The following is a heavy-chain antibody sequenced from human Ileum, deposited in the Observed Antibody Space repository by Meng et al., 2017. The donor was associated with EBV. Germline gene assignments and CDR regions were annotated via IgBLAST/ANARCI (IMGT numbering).Heavy chain of an antibody. Sequence: QVLLQESVPGLVHPSWPLSLTCAVSGGSISSSNWWSWVRQPPGKGLEWIGEIYHSGSTNYNPSLKSRVTISVDKSKNQFSLNLSSVTAADTAVYYCARVGQWLPIDYWGQGTLVTVSS. CDR2: IYHSGST. CDR3: ARVGQWLPIDY. V-gene: IGHV4-4*02. CDR1: GGSISSSNW. J-gene: IGHJ4*02. D-gene: IGHD6-19*01.